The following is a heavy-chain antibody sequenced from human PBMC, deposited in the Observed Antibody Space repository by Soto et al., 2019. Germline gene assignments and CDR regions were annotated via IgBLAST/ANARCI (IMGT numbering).Heavy chain of an antibody. CDR1: GASISGFY. Sequence: NPSETLYLTCTVSGASISGFYWSWIRKSAGKGLEWIGRIYATGTTDYNPSLKSRVMMSVDTSKKQFSLKLRSVTAADTAVYYCVRDGTKTLRDWFDPWGQGISVTVSS. J-gene: IGHJ5*02. V-gene: IGHV4-4*07. CDR2: IYATGTT. D-gene: IGHD1-1*01. CDR3: VRDGTKTLRDWFDP.